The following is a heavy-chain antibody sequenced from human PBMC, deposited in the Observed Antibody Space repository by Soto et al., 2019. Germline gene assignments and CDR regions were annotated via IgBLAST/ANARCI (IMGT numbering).Heavy chain of an antibody. CDR1: GGSISSSNW. CDR3: ASARYYDFWSGYYSHYYYGMDV. Sequence: QVQLQESGPGLVKPSGTLSLTCAVSGGSISSSNWWSWVRQPPGKGLEWIGEIYHSGSTNYNPSLKSRVTISVDKSKKQFSLKLSSVTAADTAVYYCASARYYDFWSGYYSHYYYGMDVWGQGTTVTVSS. J-gene: IGHJ6*02. CDR2: IYHSGST. V-gene: IGHV4-4*02. D-gene: IGHD3-3*01.